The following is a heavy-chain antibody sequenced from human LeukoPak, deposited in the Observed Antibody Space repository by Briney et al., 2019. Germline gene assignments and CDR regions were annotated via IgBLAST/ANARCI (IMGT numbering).Heavy chain of an antibody. Sequence: GESLKISCKGSGYSFTTYWIAWVRQMPGKGLEWMGIIYPGDSDNKYSPSFQGQITISADKPISTANLQWSSLKASDTGIYYCARGSGAISWFDPWGQGTLVTVSS. CDR2: IYPGDSDN. CDR3: ARGSGAISWFDP. D-gene: IGHD3-3*01. CDR1: GYSFTTYW. V-gene: IGHV5-51*04. J-gene: IGHJ5*02.